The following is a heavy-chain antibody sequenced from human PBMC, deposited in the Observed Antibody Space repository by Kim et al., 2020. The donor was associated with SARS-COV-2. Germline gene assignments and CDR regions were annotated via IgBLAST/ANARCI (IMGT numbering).Heavy chain of an antibody. CDR3: AKEPTMVRPLNWFDP. J-gene: IGHJ5*02. Sequence: SVKGRYTIYRDNSKNRLYLQMNSRRAEDTAVYYCAKEPTMVRPLNWFDPWGQGTLVTVSS. D-gene: IGHD3-10*01. V-gene: IGHV3-23*01.